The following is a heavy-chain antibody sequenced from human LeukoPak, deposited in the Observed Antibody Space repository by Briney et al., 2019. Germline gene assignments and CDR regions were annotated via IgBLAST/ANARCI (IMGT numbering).Heavy chain of an antibody. D-gene: IGHD6-19*01. J-gene: IGHJ4*02. Sequence: SETLSLTCTVPGGSISSHYWSWIRQPPGKGLEWIGYIYYSGSTNYNPSLKSRVTISVDTSKNQFSLKLSSVTAADTAVYYCARVISSGWYYFDYWGQGTLVTVSS. CDR1: GGSISSHY. V-gene: IGHV4-59*11. CDR3: ARVISSGWYYFDY. CDR2: IYYSGST.